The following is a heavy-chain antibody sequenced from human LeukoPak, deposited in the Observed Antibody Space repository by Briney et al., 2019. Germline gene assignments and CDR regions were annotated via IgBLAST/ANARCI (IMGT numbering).Heavy chain of an antibody. CDR3: ARDRDKYYYDSSDYYGHAFDI. D-gene: IGHD3-22*01. V-gene: IGHV3-21*01. CDR2: ISSISSYI. CDR1: GFTFSSYR. Sequence: GGSLRLSCAASGFTFSSYRMNWVRQAPGKGLEWVSSISSISSYIYYADSVEGRFTISRDNAKNSLYLQMNSLRAEDTAVYYCARDRDKYYYDSSDYYGHAFDIWGQGTMVTVSS. J-gene: IGHJ3*02.